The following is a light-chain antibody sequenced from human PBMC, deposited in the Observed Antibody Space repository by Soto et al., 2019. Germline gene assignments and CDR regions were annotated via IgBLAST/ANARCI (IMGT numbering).Light chain of an antibody. J-gene: IGLJ1*01. CDR1: SSDVGGYNY. V-gene: IGLV2-14*01. Sequence: QSALTQPASVSGSPGQSITISCTGTSSDVGGYNYVSWYQQHPGKAPKLMIYDVSKRPSGVSNRFSGSKSGNTASLPISGLQAEDEADYYCSSYTSSSTLYVFGTGTKLTVL. CDR3: SSYTSSSTLYV. CDR2: DVS.